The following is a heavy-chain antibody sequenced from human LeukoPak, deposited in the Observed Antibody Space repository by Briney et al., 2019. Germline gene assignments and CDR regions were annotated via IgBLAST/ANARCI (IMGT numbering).Heavy chain of an antibody. J-gene: IGHJ4*02. D-gene: IGHD3-22*01. V-gene: IGHV3-64D*09. Sequence: GGSLTLSCSASRFTFSSYVMQWVRQAPGKGLEYVSAITSNGGTTYYADSVKGRFTISRDNSKNTLYLQMSSLRAEDTAVFYCVRYYYDSSGYQRYFDYWGQGTLVTVSS. CDR2: ITSNGGTT. CDR1: RFTFSSYV. CDR3: VRYYYDSSGYQRYFDY.